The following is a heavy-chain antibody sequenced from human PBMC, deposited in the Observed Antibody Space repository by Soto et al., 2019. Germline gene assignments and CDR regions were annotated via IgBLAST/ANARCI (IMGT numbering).Heavy chain of an antibody. V-gene: IGHV3-48*03. CDR3: AREKTSPVFNYYYYYGMDV. CDR1: GFTFSSYE. J-gene: IGHJ6*02. Sequence: GGSLRLSCAASGFTFSSYEMNWVRQAPGKGLEWVSYISSSGSTIYYVDSVKGRFTISRDNAKNSLYLQMNSLRAEDTAVYYCAREKTSPVFNYYYYYGMDVWGQGTTVTVSS. D-gene: IGHD2-2*01. CDR2: ISSSGSTI.